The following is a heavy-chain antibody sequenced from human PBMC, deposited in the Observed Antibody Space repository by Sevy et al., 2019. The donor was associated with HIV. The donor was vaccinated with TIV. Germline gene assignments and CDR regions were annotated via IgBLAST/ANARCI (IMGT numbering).Heavy chain of an antibody. J-gene: IGHJ5*02. D-gene: IGHD2-15*01. CDR3: ARERVYCSGGSCKPGGWFDP. CDR1: GYTFTGYY. Sequence: ASVKVSCKASGYTFTGYYMHWVRQAPGQGLEWMGWINPNSGGTNYAKKFQGRVTMTRDTSISTAYKELSRLRSDDTAVYYCARERVYCSGGSCKPGGWFDPWGQGTLVTVSS. V-gene: IGHV1-2*02. CDR2: INPNSGGT.